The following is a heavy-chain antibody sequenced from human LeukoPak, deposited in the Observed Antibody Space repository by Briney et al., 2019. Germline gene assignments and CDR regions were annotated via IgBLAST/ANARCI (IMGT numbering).Heavy chain of an antibody. D-gene: IGHD6-19*01. CDR1: GGSISSYY. Sequence: SETLSLTCTVSGGSISSYYWSWIRQPPGKGLEWIGYIYYSGSTNYNPSLKSRVTISVDTSKNQFSLKLSSVTAADTAVYYCAREALAVAGREGYMDVWGKGTTVTVSS. CDR2: IYYSGST. V-gene: IGHV4-59*01. CDR3: AREALAVAGREGYMDV. J-gene: IGHJ6*03.